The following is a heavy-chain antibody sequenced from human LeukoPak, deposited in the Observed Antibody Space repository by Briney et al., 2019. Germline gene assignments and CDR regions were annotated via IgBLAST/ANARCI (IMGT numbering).Heavy chain of an antibody. CDR1: GFTFSSYW. V-gene: IGHV3-74*01. D-gene: IGHD1-26*01. CDR2: IASDGSST. Sequence: GGSLRLSCAASGFTFSSYWMNWVRQAPGKGLVWVSRIASDGSSTTYADSVKGRFSISRDNAKNTLYLQMNSLRVEDTAVYYCAREGVGGMDVWGQGTTVTVSS. J-gene: IGHJ6*02. CDR3: AREGVGGMDV.